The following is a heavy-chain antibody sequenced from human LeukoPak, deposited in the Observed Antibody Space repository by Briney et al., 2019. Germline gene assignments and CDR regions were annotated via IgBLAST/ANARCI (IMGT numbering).Heavy chain of an antibody. CDR3: ARVASIGSSLKANDY. Sequence: SETLSLTCTVSGGSISSYYWSWIRQPPGKGLEWIGYIYYSGSTNYNPSLKSRVTISVDASKNQFSLKLSSVTAADTAVYYCARVASIGSSLKANDYWGQGTLVTVSS. CDR2: IYYSGST. CDR1: GGSISSYY. J-gene: IGHJ4*02. D-gene: IGHD6-13*01. V-gene: IGHV4-59*12.